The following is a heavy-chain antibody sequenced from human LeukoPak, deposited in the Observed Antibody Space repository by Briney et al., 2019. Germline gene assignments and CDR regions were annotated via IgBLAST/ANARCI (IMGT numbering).Heavy chain of an antibody. CDR2: IYYSGST. V-gene: IGHV4-61*01. Sequence: SETLSLTCTVSGGSISSSSYYWGWIRQPPGKGLEWIGYIYYSGSTNYNPSLKSRVTISVDTSKNQFSLKLSSVTAADTAVYYCARDYGSGIDYWGQGTLVTVSS. CDR3: ARDYGSGIDY. J-gene: IGHJ4*02. CDR1: GGSISSSSYY. D-gene: IGHD3-10*01.